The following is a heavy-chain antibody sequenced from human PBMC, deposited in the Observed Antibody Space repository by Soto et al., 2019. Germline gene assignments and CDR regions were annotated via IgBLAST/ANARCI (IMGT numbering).Heavy chain of an antibody. CDR1: GYSFTNYW. Sequence: EVQLVQSGAEVKKPGESLRISCKGSGYSFTNYWISWVRQMPGKGLEWMGRIDPSDSYTNYRPSFQDHVTISADKSISTAYLQWSSLKASDTAMYYCARHNSDSSGWSSFDYWGQGTLVTVSS. J-gene: IGHJ4*02. CDR3: ARHNSDSSGWSSFDY. CDR2: IDPSDSYT. V-gene: IGHV5-10-1*03. D-gene: IGHD6-19*01.